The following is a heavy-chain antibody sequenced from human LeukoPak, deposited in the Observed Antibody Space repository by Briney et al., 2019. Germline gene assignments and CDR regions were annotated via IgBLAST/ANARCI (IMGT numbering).Heavy chain of an antibody. V-gene: IGHV3-48*03. CDR1: GFTFSSYE. J-gene: IGHJ4*02. CDR2: ISSSGSTI. CDR3: AREDSDGYNLNY. D-gene: IGHD5-24*01. Sequence: PGGSLRLSCAASGFTFSSYEMNWVRQAPGKGLERVSYISSSGSTIYYADSVKGRFTISRDNAKNSLYLQMNSLRAEDTAVYYCAREDSDGYNLNYWGQGTLVTASS.